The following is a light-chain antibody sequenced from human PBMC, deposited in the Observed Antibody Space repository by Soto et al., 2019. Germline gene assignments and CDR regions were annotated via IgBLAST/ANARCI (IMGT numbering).Light chain of an antibody. CDR2: SNN. CDR3: AACDDSLNGPL. J-gene: IGLJ3*02. CDR1: SSNIGSNS. V-gene: IGLV1-44*01. Sequence: QSVLTQPPSASGTPGQRVTISCSGSSSNIGSNSVNWYQQLPGTAPTLLIYSNNQRPSGVPDRFSGSKSGTSASLAVNGLQSEDEADYYCAACDDSLNGPLFGGGTQLTVL.